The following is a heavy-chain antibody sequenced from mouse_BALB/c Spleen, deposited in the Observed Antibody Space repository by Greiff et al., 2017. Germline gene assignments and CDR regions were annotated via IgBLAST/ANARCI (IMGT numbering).Heavy chain of an antibody. V-gene: IGHV2-2*02. CDR1: GFSLTSYG. Sequence: VKLMESGPGLVQPSQSLSITCTVSGFSLTSYGVHWVRQSPGKGLEWLGVIWSGGSTDYNAAFISRLSISKDNSKSQVFFKMNSLQANDTAIYYCARFITTVVAPYAMDYWGQGTSVTVSS. D-gene: IGHD1-1*01. CDR3: ARFITTVVAPYAMDY. CDR2: IWSGGST. J-gene: IGHJ4*01.